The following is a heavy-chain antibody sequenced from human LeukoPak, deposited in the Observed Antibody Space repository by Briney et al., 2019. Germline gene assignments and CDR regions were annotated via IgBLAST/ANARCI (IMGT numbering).Heavy chain of an antibody. CDR2: INTNTGNP. CDR3: ARVPSYSSEKDGLDV. V-gene: IGHV7-4-1*02. J-gene: IGHJ6*02. D-gene: IGHD6-19*01. Sequence: GASLKVSCKASGYTFTSYTMNWVRQAPGQGLEWMGWINTNTGNPTYAQGFTGRFVFSLDTSVSTTFLQISSLKAEDTAVYYCARVPSYSSEKDGLDVWGQGTTVTVSS. CDR1: GYTFTSYT.